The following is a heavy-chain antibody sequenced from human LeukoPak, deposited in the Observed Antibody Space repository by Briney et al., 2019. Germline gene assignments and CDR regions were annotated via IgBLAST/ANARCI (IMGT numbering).Heavy chain of an antibody. Sequence: PSETLSLTCTVSGGSISSSSYYWGWIRQPPGKGLEWIGSIYYSGSTYYNPSLKSRVTISVDTSKNQFSLKLSSVTAADTAVYYCARDSVGRSYYYGMDVWGQGTTVTVSS. CDR2: IYYSGST. CDR3: ARDSVGRSYYYGMDV. J-gene: IGHJ6*02. D-gene: IGHD1-26*01. CDR1: GGSISSSSYY. V-gene: IGHV4-39*07.